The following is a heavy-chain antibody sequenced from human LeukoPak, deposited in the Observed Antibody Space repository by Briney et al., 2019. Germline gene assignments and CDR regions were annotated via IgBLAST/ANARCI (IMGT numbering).Heavy chain of an antibody. CDR2: ISAYNGNT. D-gene: IGHD5-18*01. CDR1: GYTFSNYG. CDR3: ATVGRGYSYGY. J-gene: IGHJ4*02. V-gene: IGHV1-18*01. Sequence: ASVKVSCKASGYTFSNYGISWVRQAPGQGLEWMGWISAYNGNTNYAQKLQGRVTMTTDTSTSTAYMELRSLRSDDTAVYYCATVGRGYSYGYWGQGTLVTVSS.